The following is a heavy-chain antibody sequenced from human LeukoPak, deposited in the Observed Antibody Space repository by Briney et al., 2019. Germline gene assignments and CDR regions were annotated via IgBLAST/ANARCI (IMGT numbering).Heavy chain of an antibody. D-gene: IGHD5-18*01. CDR1: GFTFTTYW. J-gene: IGHJ6*02. CDR2: INSDGSIT. CDR3: ARDAVDTANAV. V-gene: IGHV3-74*01. Sequence: SGGSLRLSCAASGFTFTTYWIHWVRQAPGKGLVWVSHINSDGSITSYADSVKGRFTISRDNAKNTLYLQMNSLRAEDTAVYYCARDAVDTANAVWGQGTTVTVSS.